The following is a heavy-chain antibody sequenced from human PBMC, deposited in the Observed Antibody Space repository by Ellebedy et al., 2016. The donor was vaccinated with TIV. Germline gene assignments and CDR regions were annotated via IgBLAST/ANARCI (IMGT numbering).Heavy chain of an antibody. V-gene: IGHV3-30-3*01. D-gene: IGHD2-15*01. Sequence: GESLKISXAVSGFSFRTYAMHWVRQAPDKGLEWVAVISYDGSNKYYAYSVKGRFTISRDNSKNTMYLQMNSLRVEDTAVYYCASPSYCSGDTCTSLFDYWGQGTLVTVSS. J-gene: IGHJ4*02. CDR1: GFSFRTYA. CDR2: ISYDGSNK. CDR3: ASPSYCSGDTCTSLFDY.